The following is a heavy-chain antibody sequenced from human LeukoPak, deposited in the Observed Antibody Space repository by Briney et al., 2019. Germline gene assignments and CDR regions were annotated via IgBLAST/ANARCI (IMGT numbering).Heavy chain of an antibody. Sequence: AGPTLLNPTQTLTLTCTYSGFARNRVAGGCVRQAPGKALEGLSVIYGDEENGQKRYGPSLTTRASITKDTSRGTVVLTLTNVAPVDTATYYCANRISYCTGGLCYSAFDIWGQGQVVTVSS. V-gene: IGHV2-5*05. D-gene: IGHD2-8*02. CDR2: IYGDEEN. J-gene: IGHJ3*02. CDR1: GFARNRVA. CDR3: ANRISYCTGGLCYSAFDI.